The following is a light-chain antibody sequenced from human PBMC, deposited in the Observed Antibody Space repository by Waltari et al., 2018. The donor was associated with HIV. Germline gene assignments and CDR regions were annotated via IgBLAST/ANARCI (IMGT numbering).Light chain of an antibody. V-gene: IGLV2-11*01. Sequence: QSALTQPRSVSGSPGQSVTISCTGTSSDVGGYDSVSWYLQHPGKVPKLIIYEVIKRPSGVPDRFSGSKSGNTASLTISGLQTEDEADYFCCSYAGTYTDVLFGGGTKLTVL. J-gene: IGLJ3*02. CDR1: SSDVGGYDS. CDR2: EVI. CDR3: CSYAGTYTDVL.